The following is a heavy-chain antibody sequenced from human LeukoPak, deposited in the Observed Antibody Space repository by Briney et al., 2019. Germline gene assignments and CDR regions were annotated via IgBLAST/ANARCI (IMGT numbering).Heavy chain of an antibody. V-gene: IGHV1-8*01. J-gene: IGHJ4*02. CDR2: MNPNSGST. CDR3: TRGSSGRRDN. Sequence: GASVTVSCKASGYTFTSCDINWVRQATGQGLEWMGWMNPNSGSTGYGQSFQGRITMTRDISIGTAYMELSNLTSEDTAIYYCTRGSSGRRDNWGQGTLVTVSA. CDR1: GYTFTSCD. D-gene: IGHD6-19*01.